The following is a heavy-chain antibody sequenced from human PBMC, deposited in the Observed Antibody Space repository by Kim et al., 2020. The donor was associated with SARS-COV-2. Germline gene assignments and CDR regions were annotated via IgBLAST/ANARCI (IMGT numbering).Heavy chain of an antibody. Sequence: SETLSLTCTVSGGSISSGGYYWSWIRQHPGKGLEWIGYIYYSGSTYYNPSLKSRVTISVDTSKNQFSLKLSSVTAADTAVYYCAREETGYFDYWGQGHRVTVSS. CDR3: AREETGYFDY. V-gene: IGHV4-31*03. J-gene: IGHJ4*02. CDR2: IYYSGST. CDR1: GGSISSGGYY.